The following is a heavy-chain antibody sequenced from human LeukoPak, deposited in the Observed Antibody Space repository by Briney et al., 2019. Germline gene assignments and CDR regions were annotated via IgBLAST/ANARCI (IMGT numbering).Heavy chain of an antibody. J-gene: IGHJ3*02. V-gene: IGHV3-74*01. D-gene: IGHD6-6*01. CDR1: GFTFSSYW. Sequence: PGGSLRLSCAASGFTFSSYWMHCVRRAPGKGLVWVSCIHSDGSTTTYADSVQGRFTVSRDNAKSTLYLQMNSLRAEDTAVYYCVRSSAGFDIWGQGTMVTVSS. CDR3: VRSSAGFDI. CDR2: IHSDGSTT.